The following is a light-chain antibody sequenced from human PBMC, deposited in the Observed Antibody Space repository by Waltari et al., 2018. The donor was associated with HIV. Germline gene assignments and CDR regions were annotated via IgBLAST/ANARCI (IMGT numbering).Light chain of an antibody. V-gene: IGLV1-47*01. CDR2: GIN. J-gene: IGLJ3*02. CDR1: NSNAAFSY. CDR3: AAWDYSLSGWV. Sequence: QSVLTQPPSASGTPGQRVTFSCSGTNSNAAFSYVYWYQQRPGTTPKLVIYGINPRPSGVPDRFSGSKSGTSVSLVISGIRSEDEADYYCAAWDYSLSGWVFGGGTKLTVL.